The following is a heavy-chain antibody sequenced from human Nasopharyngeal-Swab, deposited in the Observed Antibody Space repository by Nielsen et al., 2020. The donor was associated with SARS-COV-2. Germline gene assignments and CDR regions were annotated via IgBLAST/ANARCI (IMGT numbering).Heavy chain of an antibody. J-gene: IGHJ2*01. CDR2: ISYDGSNK. Sequence: GASLKISCAASGFTFSSYAMHWVRQAPGKGLEWVAVISYDGSNKYYADSVKGRFIISRDNSKNTLYLQMNSLRAEDTAVYYCASAYGGSYWYFDLWGRGTLVTVSS. CDR3: ASAYGGSYWYFDL. V-gene: IGHV3-30-3*01. CDR1: GFTFSSYA. D-gene: IGHD4-23*01.